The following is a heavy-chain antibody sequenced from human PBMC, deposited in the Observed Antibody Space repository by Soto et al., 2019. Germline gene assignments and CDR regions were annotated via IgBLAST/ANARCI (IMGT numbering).Heavy chain of an antibody. CDR3: ARGLTTLYYFGS. CDR1: GGSISRSVYY. V-gene: IGHV4-31*03. J-gene: IGHJ4*02. D-gene: IGHD1-1*01. Sequence: QVQLQESGPGLVKSSQTLSLTCSVSGGSISRSVYYWTWLRQHPGKGLEWIGHIYYAGSTYSNPSLKSRLSMSLDTSKNQFSLKVSSVTAADTAVYYCARGLTTLYYFGSWGQGTLVSVSS. CDR2: IYYAGST.